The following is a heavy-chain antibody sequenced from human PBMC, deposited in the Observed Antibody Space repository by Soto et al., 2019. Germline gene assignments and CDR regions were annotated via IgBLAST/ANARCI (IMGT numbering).Heavy chain of an antibody. CDR3: AHLVVEAAGTFDY. CDR1: GFSVSTSGVG. V-gene: IGHV2-5*02. CDR2: IYWDDDR. D-gene: IGHD6-13*01. J-gene: IGHJ4*02. Sequence: QITLKESGPTLVKPTQTLTLTCTLSGFSVSTSGVGVGWIRQPPGKALEWLALIYWDDDRGYSPSLKSRLTITMDTSKNQVVLTVTNMDPVDTATYYCAHLVVEAAGTFDYWGQGTLVTVSS.